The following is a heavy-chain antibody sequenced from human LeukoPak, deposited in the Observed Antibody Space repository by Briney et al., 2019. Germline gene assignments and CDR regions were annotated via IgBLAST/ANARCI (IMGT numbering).Heavy chain of an antibody. V-gene: IGHV1-2*02. CDR3: ARPTLQTLGA. Sequence: GASVKVSCKASGYTFTNYYIHWVRQAPGQGLGWMGWINPNSGDTNYAQKFQGRVTMTRDTSISTAYMDLSSLRSDDTAVYYCARPTLQTLGAWGQGTLVTVSS. D-gene: IGHD3-10*01. J-gene: IGHJ5*02. CDR2: INPNSGDT. CDR1: GYTFTNYY.